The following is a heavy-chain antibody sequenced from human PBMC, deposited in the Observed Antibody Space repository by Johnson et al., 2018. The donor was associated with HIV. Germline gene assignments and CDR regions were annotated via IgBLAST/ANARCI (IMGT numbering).Heavy chain of an antibody. J-gene: IGHJ3*02. CDR1: RFTFSNAW. V-gene: IGHV3-15*01. CDR3: ARDRTPNLDAFDI. Sequence: VQLVESGGGLVKPGGSLRLSCAASRFTFSNAWMSWVRQAPGKGLEWVGRIKSKTDGGTTDYAAPVKGRLTIARDDSKNTLYLQMNSLRAEDTAVYYCARDRTPNLDAFDIWGQGTMVTVSA. CDR2: IKSKTDGGTT. D-gene: IGHD1-1*01.